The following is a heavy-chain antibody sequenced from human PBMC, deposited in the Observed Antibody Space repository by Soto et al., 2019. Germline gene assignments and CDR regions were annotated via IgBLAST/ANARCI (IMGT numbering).Heavy chain of an antibody. Sequence: EVHLLESGGNLVQPGMSLRLSCAASGFIFSDYAMTWVRQAPGKGLEWVSTISGTRGRHRNTFYTSSVKGRFTVTRDNSKNTRCLEMNSLRVEDTAVYYCAKTMSRLGGYDLNGLAPWGQGTLGNVSA. CDR3: AKTMSRLGGYDLNGLAP. J-gene: IGHJ5*02. D-gene: IGHD6-19*01. CDR2: ISGTRGRHRNT. V-gene: IGHV3-23*01. CDR1: GFIFSDYA.